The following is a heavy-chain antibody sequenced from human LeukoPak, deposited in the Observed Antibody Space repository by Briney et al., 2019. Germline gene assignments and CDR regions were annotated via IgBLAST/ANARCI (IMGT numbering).Heavy chain of an antibody. CDR3: ARDFGQWLVRYFAY. CDR1: GGSVSNGSYY. CDR2: IYYSGST. V-gene: IGHV4-61*01. J-gene: IGHJ4*02. D-gene: IGHD6-19*01. Sequence: NTSETLSLTCTVSGGSVSNGSYYWSWIRQPPGKGLEWIGYIYYSGSTNYNPSLKSRVTISVDTSKNQFSLKLSSVTAADTAVYYCARDFGQWLVRYFAYWGQGTLVTVSS.